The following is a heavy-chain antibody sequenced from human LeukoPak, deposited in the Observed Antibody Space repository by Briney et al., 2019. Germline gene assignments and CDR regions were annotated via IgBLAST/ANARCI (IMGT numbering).Heavy chain of an antibody. CDR2: IYTTETT. D-gene: IGHD4-11*01. CDR1: GNSLSGYN. CDR3: ARSSNYASDI. J-gene: IGHJ3*02. Sequence: SEALSLTCTVSGNSLSGYNWTWIRQPAGKGLEWIGHIYTTETTYYNPSLESRLTMSLDTSKNQFSLKLTSVTAADTAVYYCARSSNYASDIWGQGTVVTVSS. V-gene: IGHV4-4*07.